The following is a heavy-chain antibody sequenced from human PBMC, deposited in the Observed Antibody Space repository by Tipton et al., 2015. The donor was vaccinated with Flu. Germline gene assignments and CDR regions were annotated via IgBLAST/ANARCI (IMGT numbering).Heavy chain of an antibody. CDR2: LSHDGSRR. CDR1: GINFSSYG. Sequence: SLRLSCTAPGINFSSYGMHWVRQAPGAGLQWVAVLSHDGSRRYYGDFVKGRFTISRDNSKNTLYLQMNSLRADDTAVYYCAKGISPYCSSNWCQGARYYYGLDVWGQGTSVTVSS. D-gene: IGHD2-2*01. CDR3: AKGISPYCSSNWCQGARYYYGLDV. J-gene: IGHJ6*02. V-gene: IGHV3-30*18.